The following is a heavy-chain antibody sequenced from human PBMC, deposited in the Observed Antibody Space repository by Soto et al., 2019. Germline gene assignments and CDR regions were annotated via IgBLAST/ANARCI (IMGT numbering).Heavy chain of an antibody. V-gene: IGHV1-2*02. CDR2: INPNSGGT. CDR3: ERDRSIGYCSSTSCLNWFDP. CDR1: GYTFTGYY. Sequence: ASVKVSCKASGYTFTGYYMHWVRQAPGQGREWMGWINPNSGGTNYAQKFQGRVTMTRDTSISTAYMELSRLRSDDTAVYYCERDRSIGYCSSTSCLNWFDPWGQGTLVTVSS. D-gene: IGHD2-2*01. J-gene: IGHJ5*02.